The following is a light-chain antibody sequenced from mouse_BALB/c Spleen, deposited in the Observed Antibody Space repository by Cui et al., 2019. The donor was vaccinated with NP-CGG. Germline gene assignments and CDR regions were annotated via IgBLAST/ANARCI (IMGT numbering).Light chain of an antibody. CDR2: GTN. CDR1: IGAVTTSNY. Sequence: QAVVTQESALTTSPGETVTLTCRSSIGAVTTSNYANWVQEKPDHLFTGLIGGTNNRAPGAPARFSGSLIGDKAALTITGAQTEDEAIYFCALWYSNHWVFGGGTKLTVL. V-gene: IGLV1*01. CDR3: ALWYSNHWV. J-gene: IGLJ1*01.